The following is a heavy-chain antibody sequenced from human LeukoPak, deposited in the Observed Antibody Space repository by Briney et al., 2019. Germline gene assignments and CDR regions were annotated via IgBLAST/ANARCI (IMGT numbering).Heavy chain of an antibody. CDR2: INPSGGST. V-gene: IGHV1-46*01. CDR3: ARGPLHDYGDI. D-gene: IGHD4-17*01. Sequence: ASVKVSCKASGYTFTSYYMHWVRQAPGQGLEWMGIINPSGGSTSYAQKFQGRVTMTRDRSTSTVYMELSSLRSEDTAVHYCARGPLHDYGDIWGQGTMVTVSS. CDR1: GYTFTSYY. J-gene: IGHJ3*02.